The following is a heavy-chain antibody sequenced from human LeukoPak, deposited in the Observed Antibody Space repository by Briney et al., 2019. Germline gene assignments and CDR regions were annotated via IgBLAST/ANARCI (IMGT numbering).Heavy chain of an antibody. CDR3: ARDLLNYDILTGYYHDAFDI. Sequence: SQTLSLTCTVSGGSVSSGSYYWSWIRQPPGKGLEWIGYIYYSGSTNYNPSLKSRVTISVDTSKNQFSLKLSSVTAADTAVYYCARDLLNYDILTGYYHDAFDIWGRGTMVTVSS. CDR2: IYYSGST. CDR1: GGSVSSGSYY. J-gene: IGHJ3*02. V-gene: IGHV4-61*01. D-gene: IGHD3-9*01.